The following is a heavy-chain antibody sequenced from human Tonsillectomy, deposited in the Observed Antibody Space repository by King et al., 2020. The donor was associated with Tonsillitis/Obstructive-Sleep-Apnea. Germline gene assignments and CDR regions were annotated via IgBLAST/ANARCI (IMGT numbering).Heavy chain of an antibody. CDR2: SSTYNGNT. CDR3: ARVPPDYESLLLQPFYFDY. D-gene: IGHD3-3*01. CDR1: GYTFTTYG. J-gene: IGHJ4*02. V-gene: IGHV1-18*01. Sequence: GQLVQSGAGVKKPGASVKVSCKASGYTFTTYGIIWVRQAPGQGLEWMGWSSTYNGNTKYAQKFQGRVTMTTDTSSSTAYMELRSLTADDTAVYYCARVPPDYESLLLQPFYFDYWGQGTLVTVSS.